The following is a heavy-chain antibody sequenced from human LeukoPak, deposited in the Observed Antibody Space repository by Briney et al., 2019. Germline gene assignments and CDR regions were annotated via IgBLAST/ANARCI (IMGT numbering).Heavy chain of an antibody. D-gene: IGHD2-8*01. Sequence: PSETLSLTCSVSGDSITTTSYYWGWIRQPPGKGLEWIGNIYYTGTTLYNPSLKDRVTVSADTSKSQFSLELTSVTAADTALYYCARMYGVFDYWGQGILVTV. CDR2: IYYTGTT. CDR3: ARMYGVFDY. V-gene: IGHV4-39*01. CDR1: GDSITTTSYY. J-gene: IGHJ4*02.